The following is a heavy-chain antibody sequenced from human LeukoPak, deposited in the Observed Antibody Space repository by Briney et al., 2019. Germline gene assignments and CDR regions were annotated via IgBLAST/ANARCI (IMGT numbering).Heavy chain of an antibody. CDR3: ARRGGAYPFDY. D-gene: IGHD3-16*01. J-gene: IGHJ4*02. V-gene: IGHV5-51*01. CDR1: GYSFTNYW. Sequence: GESRKISCKGSGYSFTNYWIAWVRQMPGKGLEWMGIIYPGDSDTTYSPSFQSQVTISADKSMSTAYLQWSSLKASDIAMYYCARRGGAYPFDYWGQGTRVTVSS. CDR2: IYPGDSDT.